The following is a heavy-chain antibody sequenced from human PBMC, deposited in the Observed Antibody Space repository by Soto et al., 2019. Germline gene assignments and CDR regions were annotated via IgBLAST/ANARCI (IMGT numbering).Heavy chain of an antibody. CDR1: CGPRSAFG. Sequence: SRTPCLSWRVSCGPRSAFGWRCILHPPGGGLEWIGYVYTSDYTRYSASLKSRVTISVDTSKSQFYLRLNSVTAADTAVYYCASSAGHPRHFCYHHGMGVRGQATTGTLS. V-gene: IGHV4-4*08. J-gene: IGHJ6*02. D-gene: IGHD3-3*02. CDR2: VYTSDYT. CDR3: ASSAGHPRHFCYHHGMGV.